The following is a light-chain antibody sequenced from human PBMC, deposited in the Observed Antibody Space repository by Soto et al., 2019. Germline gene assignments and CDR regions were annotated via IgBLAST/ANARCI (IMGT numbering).Light chain of an antibody. J-gene: IGKJ3*01. V-gene: IGKV3-20*01. Sequence: DIVLTQSPRTLSLSPGERATLSCRASQSVSSNNLAWYQQRPGQAPRVVIYGASTRATGIPERFSGSGSGTDFTLTISRLEPEYFAGYYCQQYGRSPFTFGPGTKVDIK. CDR1: QSVSSNN. CDR3: QQYGRSPFT. CDR2: GAS.